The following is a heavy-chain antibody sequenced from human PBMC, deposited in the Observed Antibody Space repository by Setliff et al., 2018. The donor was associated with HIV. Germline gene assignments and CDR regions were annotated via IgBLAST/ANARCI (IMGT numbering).Heavy chain of an antibody. D-gene: IGHD3-22*01. J-gene: IGHJ3*02. CDR3: ARGPLDSSGYRSDAFDI. CDR1: GGSISSYY. Sequence: SETLSLTCTVSGGSISSYYWSWIRKPPGKGLEWIGEISHSGRTNYNPSLKSRVTISVDTSKNQFSLKLSSVTAADTAVYYCARGPLDSSGYRSDAFDIWGQGTMVTVSS. CDR2: ISHSGRT. V-gene: IGHV4-34*01.